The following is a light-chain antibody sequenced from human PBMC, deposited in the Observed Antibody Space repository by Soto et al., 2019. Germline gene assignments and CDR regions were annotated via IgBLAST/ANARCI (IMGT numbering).Light chain of an antibody. CDR3: QSYDNSLSGHVV. Sequence: QPVLTQPPSVSGAPGQRVTISCTGSSSNIGALYDVNWYQQLPGTAPKLLIYDNNNRPSGVPDRFSGSKSGTSASLAITGLQAEDEADYYCQSYDNSLSGHVVFGGGTQLTVL. V-gene: IGLV1-40*01. CDR1: SSNIGALYD. CDR2: DNN. J-gene: IGLJ2*01.